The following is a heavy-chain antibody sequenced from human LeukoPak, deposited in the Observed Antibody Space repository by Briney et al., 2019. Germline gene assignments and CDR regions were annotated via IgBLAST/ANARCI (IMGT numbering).Heavy chain of an antibody. Sequence: GGSLRLSCAASGFTFSSYSMNWVRQAPGKGLEWVSSISSSSSYIYYADSVKGRFTISRDNAKNSLYLQMNSLRAEDTAVYYCAREPTGRGSRTYFDYWGQGTLVTVSS. D-gene: IGHD1-26*01. J-gene: IGHJ4*02. CDR3: AREPTGRGSRTYFDY. V-gene: IGHV3-21*01. CDR1: GFTFSSYS. CDR2: ISSSSSYI.